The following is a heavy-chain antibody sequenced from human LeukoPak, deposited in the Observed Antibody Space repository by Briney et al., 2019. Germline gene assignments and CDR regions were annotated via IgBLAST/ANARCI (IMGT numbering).Heavy chain of an antibody. J-gene: IGHJ4*02. CDR2: IYRDGTT. CDR3: AKLRPHDMEDY. V-gene: IGHV3-66*04. D-gene: IGHD3-22*01. CDR1: GLTVSGNL. Sequence: PGGSLRLSCAASGLTVSGNLMSWVRQAPGKGLEWVSVIYRDGTTYYTDSVKGRFTISRDHSKNTLYLQMNSLRAEDTAIYYCAKLRPHDMEDYWGQGTLVTVSS.